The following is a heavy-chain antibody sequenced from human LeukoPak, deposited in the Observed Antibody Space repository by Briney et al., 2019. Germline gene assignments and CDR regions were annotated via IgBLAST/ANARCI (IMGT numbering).Heavy chain of an antibody. J-gene: IGHJ3*02. CDR3: TREKLPGTLALAI. D-gene: IGHD3-10*01. V-gene: IGHV3-11*06. Sequence: GGSLRLSCVASGFTFSDHYMIWIRQAPGKGLEWLSYISGSSSSTVYADSVKGRFTISRDNAKNSLYLQMNSLRAEDTAVYYCTREKLPGTLALAIWGQGTMVTVSS. CDR2: ISGSSSST. CDR1: GFTFSDHY.